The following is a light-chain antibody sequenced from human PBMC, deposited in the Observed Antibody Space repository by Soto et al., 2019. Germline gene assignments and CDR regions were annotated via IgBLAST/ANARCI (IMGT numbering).Light chain of an antibody. Sequence: DIQMTQSPSTVSASVGDRVTITCRASQSINSWLAWYQQKPGKAPKLLIYKASNLESGVPSRFSGSGSGTEFTLTISSLQPDDFATYYCQQYNSNSKAFGQGTKVDIK. V-gene: IGKV1-5*03. CDR2: KAS. J-gene: IGKJ1*01. CDR3: QQYNSNSKA. CDR1: QSINSW.